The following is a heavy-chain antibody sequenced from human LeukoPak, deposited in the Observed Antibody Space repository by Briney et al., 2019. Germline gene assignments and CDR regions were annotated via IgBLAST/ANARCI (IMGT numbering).Heavy chain of an antibody. Sequence: SETLSLTCAVYGGSFSGYYWSWIRQPPGKGLDWLGEINHSGSTNYNPSLKSRVTISVDTSKNQFSLKLSSVTAADTAVYYCARGGPRCDSTSCYDWGFDYWGQGTLVTVSS. J-gene: IGHJ4*02. V-gene: IGHV4-34*01. CDR3: ARGGPRCDSTSCYDWGFDY. D-gene: IGHD2-2*01. CDR2: INHSGST. CDR1: GGSFSGYY.